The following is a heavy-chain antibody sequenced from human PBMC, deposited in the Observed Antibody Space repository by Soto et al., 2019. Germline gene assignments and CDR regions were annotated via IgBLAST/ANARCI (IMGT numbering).Heavy chain of an antibody. CDR1: GFTFSSYA. CDR3: EKQEEYYDFWSGSFYYYGMDV. V-gene: IGHV3-23*01. D-gene: IGHD3-3*01. J-gene: IGHJ6*02. CDR2: ISGSGGST. Sequence: PGGSLRLSCAASGFTFSSYAMSWVRQAPGKGLEWVSAISGSGGSTYYADSVKGRFTISRDNSKNTLYLQMNSLRAEDTAVYYCEKQEEYYDFWSGSFYYYGMDVWGQGTTVTVSS.